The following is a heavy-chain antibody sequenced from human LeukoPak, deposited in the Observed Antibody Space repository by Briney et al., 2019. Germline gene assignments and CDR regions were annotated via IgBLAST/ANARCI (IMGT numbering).Heavy chain of an antibody. CDR3: ARERVVVTAIEDCYYGMDV. J-gene: IGHJ6*02. D-gene: IGHD2-21*02. CDR2: INSDGRST. Sequence: GGCLRLACAASGFTFSSYWVQSVRQAPGRGLVWVSRINSDGRSTSYADSVKGRFTISRENAKNTLYLQMNGLRAGDTAVYYCARERVVVTAIEDCYYGMDVWGQGTTVTVSS. CDR1: GFTFSSYW. V-gene: IGHV3-74*01.